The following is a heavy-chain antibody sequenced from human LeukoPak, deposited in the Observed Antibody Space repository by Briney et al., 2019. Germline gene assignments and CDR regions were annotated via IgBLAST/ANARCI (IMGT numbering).Heavy chain of an antibody. CDR2: IKSKTDGGTT. CDR3: TTRGYSYGTNDY. V-gene: IGHV3-15*07. J-gene: IGHJ4*02. Sequence: GGSLRLSCAASGFTFSDHYMDWVRQAPGKGLEWVGRIKSKTDGGTTDYAAPVKGRFTISRDDSKNTLYLQMNSLKTEDTAVYYCTTRGYSYGTNDYWGQGTLVTVSS. D-gene: IGHD5-18*01. CDR1: GFTFSDHY.